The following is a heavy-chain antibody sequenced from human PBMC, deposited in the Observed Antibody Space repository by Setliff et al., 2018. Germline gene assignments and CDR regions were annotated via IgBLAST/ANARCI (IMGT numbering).Heavy chain of an antibody. J-gene: IGHJ5*02. V-gene: IGHV4-38-2*01. CDR1: GYSISSGYY. CDR3: ARRNGEKLDP. Sequence: SETLSLTCAVSGYSISSGYYWGWIRQPPGKGLEWIGSSYHSGSTYYNPSLKSRVTISVDTSKNQFSLKLSSVTAADTAVYYCARRNGEKLDPWGQGTLVTAPQ. CDR2: SYHSGST.